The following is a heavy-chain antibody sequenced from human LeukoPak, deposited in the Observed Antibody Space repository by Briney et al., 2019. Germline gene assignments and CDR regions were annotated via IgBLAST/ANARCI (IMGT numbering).Heavy chain of an antibody. Sequence: ASVKVSCKASGYTFTGYYMHWVRQAPGQGLEWMGWTNPNSGGTNYAQKFQGRVTMTRDTSISTAYMELSRLRSDDTAVYYCAWGSSQTFGAFDIWGQGTMVTVSS. CDR3: AWGSSQTFGAFDI. V-gene: IGHV1-2*02. CDR1: GYTFTGYY. D-gene: IGHD6-6*01. CDR2: TNPNSGGT. J-gene: IGHJ3*02.